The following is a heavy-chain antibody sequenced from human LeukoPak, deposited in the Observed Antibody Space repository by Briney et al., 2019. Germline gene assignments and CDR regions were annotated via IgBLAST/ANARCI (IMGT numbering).Heavy chain of an antibody. CDR2: IYYSDS. J-gene: IGHJ4*02. CDR3: ARGVLTGYYGDFDY. V-gene: IGHV4-31*03. Sequence: SETLSLTCTVSGVSVSSGGYYWGWVRPHPGKGLEWIGYIYYSDSYYNPSLKSRVSISVDTSKNQFSLNLNSVTAADTAVYYCARGVLTGYYGDFDYWGQGTLVTVSS. CDR1: GVSVSSGGYY. D-gene: IGHD3-9*01.